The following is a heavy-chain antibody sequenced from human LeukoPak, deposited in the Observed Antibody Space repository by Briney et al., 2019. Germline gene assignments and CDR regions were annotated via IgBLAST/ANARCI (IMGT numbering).Heavy chain of an antibody. D-gene: IGHD2-2*01. V-gene: IGHV1-18*01. CDR1: GYTFTSYG. CDR2: ISAYNGNT. J-gene: IGHJ6*02. Sequence: ASVKVSCKASGYTFTSYGISWVRQAPGQGLEWMGWISAYNGNTNYAQKLQGRVTMTTDTSTSTAYMELRSLRSDDTAVYYSARVGSIRLGYCSSTSCYGLRLDYYGMDVWGQGTTVTVSS. CDR3: ARVGSIRLGYCSSTSCYGLRLDYYGMDV.